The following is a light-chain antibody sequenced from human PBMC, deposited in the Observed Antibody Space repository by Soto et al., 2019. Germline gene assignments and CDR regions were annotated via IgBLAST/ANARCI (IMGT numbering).Light chain of an antibody. V-gene: IGKV1-33*01. J-gene: IGKJ1*01. Sequence: DIQMTQSPSSLSASVGDRVTITCQASQDISNYLNWYQQKPGKAPKLLIYDASNLETGVPSRFSGSGSGTDFTFTISSLQPEDIATDYCQQYDNLPRTFGQGTKVEIK. CDR1: QDISNY. CDR2: DAS. CDR3: QQYDNLPRT.